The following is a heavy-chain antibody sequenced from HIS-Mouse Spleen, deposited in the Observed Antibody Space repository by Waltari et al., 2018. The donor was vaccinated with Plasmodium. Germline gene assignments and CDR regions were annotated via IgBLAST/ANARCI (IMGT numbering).Heavy chain of an antibody. J-gene: IGHJ4*02. V-gene: IGHV3-30*18. D-gene: IGHD6-13*01. Sequence: QVQLVESGGGVVQPGRSLSRSCAASGFTFRSFGMHWVRQAPGKGLEWVAVISYDGSNKYYADSVKGRFTISRDNSKNTLYLQMNSLRAEDTAVYYCAKDRRSSSWYVDYWGQGTLVTVSS. CDR3: AKDRRSSSWYVDY. CDR1: GFTFRSFG. CDR2: ISYDGSNK.